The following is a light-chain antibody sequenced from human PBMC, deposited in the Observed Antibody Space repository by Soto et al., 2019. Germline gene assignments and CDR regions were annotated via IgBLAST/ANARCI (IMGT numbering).Light chain of an antibody. Sequence: EVVMTQSPATLSVSTGERATLSCRASQSVSSNLAWYQQKPGQAPRLLIYGASTRATGIPARFSGSGSGTDFTLTISSLEPEDFAVYYCQHGFTFGPGTKVDIK. J-gene: IGKJ3*01. CDR2: GAS. CDR3: QHGFT. CDR1: QSVSSN. V-gene: IGKV3-15*01.